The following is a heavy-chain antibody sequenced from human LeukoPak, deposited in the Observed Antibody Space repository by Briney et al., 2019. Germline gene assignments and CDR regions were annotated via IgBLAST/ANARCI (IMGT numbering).Heavy chain of an antibody. V-gene: IGHV4-61*08. Sequence: SETLSLTCTVSGGSVSSGDYYWSWIRQPPGKGLEWIGYIYYSGSSDYNPSLKSRVTMSVDTSKNQFSLKVSSVTAVDTAVFYCARMESWVLPTGPRGFDHWGQGTLVTVSS. CDR1: GGSVSSGDYY. CDR3: ARMESWVLPTGPRGFDH. D-gene: IGHD4/OR15-4a*01. J-gene: IGHJ4*02. CDR2: IYYSGSS.